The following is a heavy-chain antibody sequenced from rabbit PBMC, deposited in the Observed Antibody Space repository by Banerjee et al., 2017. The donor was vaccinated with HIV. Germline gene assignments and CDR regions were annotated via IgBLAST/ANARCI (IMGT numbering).Heavy chain of an antibody. J-gene: IGHJ4*01. Sequence: QEQLVESGGGLVQPGGSLKLSCKASGFDFSSYGVSWVRQAPGKGLEWIGYIDPVFGSTYYASWVNGRFTISSHNAQNTLYLQLNSLTAADTATYFCVRLVRYASSSGYYFNLWGQGTLVTVS. V-gene: IGHV1S47*01. CDR2: IDPVFGST. CDR3: VRLVRYASSSGYYFNL. CDR1: GFDFSSYG. D-gene: IGHD1-1*01.